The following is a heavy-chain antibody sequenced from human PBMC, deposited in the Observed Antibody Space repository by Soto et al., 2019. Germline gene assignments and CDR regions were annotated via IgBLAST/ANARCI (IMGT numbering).Heavy chain of an antibody. D-gene: IGHD2-15*01. CDR1: GFTFSSHA. V-gene: IGHV3-64*07. J-gene: IGHJ4*02. CDR2: ISPNGAST. CDR3: ARVANVVVVLATGYFDY. Sequence: EVQLVESGGGLVQPGGSLRLSCAASGFTFSSHAMHWVRQAPGKGLEYVSAISPNGASTYYADSVKGRFTISRDNSKNTLYLQMGSLKPEDMAVYYCARVANVVVVLATGYFDYGGQGTPVIVSS.